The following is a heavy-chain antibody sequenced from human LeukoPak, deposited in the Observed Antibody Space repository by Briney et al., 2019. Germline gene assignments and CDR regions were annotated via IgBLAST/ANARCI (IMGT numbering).Heavy chain of an antibody. V-gene: IGHV4-34*01. D-gene: IGHD2-2*01. CDR2: INHSGST. Sequence: SETLSLTCAVYGGSFSCYYWSWIRHPTGKGLEWIGEINHSGSTNYNPSLKSRVTISVDTSKNQFSLKLSSVTAADTAVYYCARETCSSPGCSSYYYYYYMDVWGKGTTVTVSS. J-gene: IGHJ6*03. CDR3: ARETCSSPGCSSYYYYYYMDV. CDR1: GGSFSCYY.